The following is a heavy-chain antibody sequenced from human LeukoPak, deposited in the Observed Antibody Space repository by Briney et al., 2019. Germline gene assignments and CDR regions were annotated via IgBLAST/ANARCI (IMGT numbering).Heavy chain of an antibody. Sequence: GGSLRLSCAASGFTFSSYAMNWVRQAPGKGLEWVSGISGHGGNTYYADSVRGRFTISRDNSKNTLYLQMNSLRAEDTAVYYCANQQSLSSITDYWGQGTLVTVSS. CDR1: GFTFSSYA. V-gene: IGHV3-23*01. CDR3: ANQQSLSSITDY. D-gene: IGHD6-13*01. J-gene: IGHJ4*02. CDR2: ISGHGGNT.